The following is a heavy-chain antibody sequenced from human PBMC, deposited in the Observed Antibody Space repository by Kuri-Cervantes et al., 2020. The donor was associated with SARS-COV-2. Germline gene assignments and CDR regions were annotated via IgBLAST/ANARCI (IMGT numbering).Heavy chain of an antibody. J-gene: IGHJ6*03. V-gene: IGHV5-51*01. Sequence: GGSLRLSCKGSGYTFTSYWIGWVRQMPGKGLEWMGIIYPGDSDTRYSPSFQGQVTISADKSISTAYLQWSSLKASDTAMYYCARRPYYYYMDVWGKGTTVTVSS. CDR3: ARRPYYYYMDV. CDR1: GYTFTSYW. CDR2: IYPGDSDT.